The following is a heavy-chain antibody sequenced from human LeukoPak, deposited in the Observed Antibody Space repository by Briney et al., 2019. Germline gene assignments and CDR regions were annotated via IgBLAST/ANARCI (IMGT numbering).Heavy chain of an antibody. CDR3: ARDELDDFWSGRNPYYFDY. V-gene: IGHV1-2*02. Sequence: ASVKVSCKASGYTLTGYYMHWVRQAPGQGLEWMGWINPNSGGTNYAQKFQGRVTMTRDTSISTAYMELSRLRSDDTAVYYCARDELDDFWSGRNPYYFDYWGQGTLVTVSS. D-gene: IGHD3-3*01. CDR1: GYTLTGYY. J-gene: IGHJ4*02. CDR2: INPNSGGT.